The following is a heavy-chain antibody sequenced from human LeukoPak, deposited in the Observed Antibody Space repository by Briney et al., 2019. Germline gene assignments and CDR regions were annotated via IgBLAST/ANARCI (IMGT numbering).Heavy chain of an antibody. J-gene: IGHJ5*02. CDR3: ARMSYYDSSGDNWFDP. CDR1: GYPFNNYD. Sequence: ASVKVSCKASGYPFNNYDINWVRQATGQGLEWMGWINPNSGGTNYAQKFQGRVTMTRDTSISTAYMELSSLRSEDTAVYYCARMSYYDSSGDNWFDPWGQGTLVTVSS. V-gene: IGHV1-2*02. CDR2: INPNSGGT. D-gene: IGHD3-22*01.